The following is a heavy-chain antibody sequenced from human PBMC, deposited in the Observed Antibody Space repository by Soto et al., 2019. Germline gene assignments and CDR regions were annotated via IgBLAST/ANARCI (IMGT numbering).Heavy chain of an antibody. Sequence: SETLSLTCAVHGGSFSGYYWSWIRQPPGKGLEWIGEINHSGSTNYNPSLKSRVTISVDTSKNQFSLKLSSVTAADTAVYYCARVPDYDYVWGSYRPRAAFYAFDIWGQGTMVTVSS. CDR3: ARVPDYDYVWGSYRPRAAFYAFDI. J-gene: IGHJ3*02. CDR2: INHSGST. D-gene: IGHD3-16*02. V-gene: IGHV4-34*01. CDR1: GGSFSGYY.